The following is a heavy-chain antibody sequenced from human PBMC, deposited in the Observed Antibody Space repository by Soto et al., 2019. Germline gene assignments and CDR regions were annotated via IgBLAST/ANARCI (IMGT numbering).Heavy chain of an antibody. D-gene: IGHD1-20*01. CDR1: GFTFSTFT. CDR2: IDTGSKFM. V-gene: IGHV3-21*01. J-gene: IGHJ6*02. CDR3: ARETESNIWNGGLMDV. Sequence: EVQLVESGGGLVKHGGSLRLSCAASGFTFSTFTMNWVRQAPGKGLGWISSIDTGSKFMFYADSGTGRFTISRDTANNSLYLQITSLRSEDTAVYYCARETESNIWNGGLMDVWGQATTVTVSS.